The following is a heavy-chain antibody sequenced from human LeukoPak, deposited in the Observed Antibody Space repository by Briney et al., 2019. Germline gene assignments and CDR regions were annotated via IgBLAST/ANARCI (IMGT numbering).Heavy chain of an antibody. J-gene: IGHJ4*02. CDR2: IYHSGST. CDR1: GGSISSSNW. D-gene: IGHD2-21*02. CDR3: ARVEATANPYYFDY. Sequence: SETLSLTCAVSGGSISSSNWWSWVRQPPGKGLEWIGEIYHSGSTNYNPSLKSRVTISVDKSKNQFSLKLSSVTAADTAVYYCARVEATANPYYFDYWGQGTLVTVSS. V-gene: IGHV4-4*02.